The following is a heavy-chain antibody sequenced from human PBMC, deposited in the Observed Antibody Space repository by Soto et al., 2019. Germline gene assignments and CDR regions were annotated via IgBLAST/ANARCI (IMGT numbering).Heavy chain of an antibody. CDR3: ARGTNQREQLPHDAFDI. V-gene: IGHV5-51*01. CDR2: IYPGDSDT. Sequence: GESLKISCKGSGYSFTSYWIGWVRQMPGKGLEWMGIIYPGDSDTRYSPSFQGQVTISADKSISTAYLQWSSLKASDTAMYYCARGTNQREQLPHDAFDIWGQGTMVTVSS. CDR1: GYSFTSYW. J-gene: IGHJ3*02. D-gene: IGHD6-13*01.